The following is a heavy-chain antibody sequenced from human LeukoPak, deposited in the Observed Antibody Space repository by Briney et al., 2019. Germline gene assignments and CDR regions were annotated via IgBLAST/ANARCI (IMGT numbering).Heavy chain of an antibody. Sequence: GASVKVSCKASGYTFTGYYMHWVRQAPGQGLEWMGRINPNSGGTNYAQKFQGRVTMTRDTSISTAYMELSSLRSEDTAVYYCARWGANDNDAFDIWGQGTMVTVSS. J-gene: IGHJ3*02. CDR3: ARWGANDNDAFDI. D-gene: IGHD3-16*01. CDR2: INPNSGGT. V-gene: IGHV1-2*06. CDR1: GYTFTGYY.